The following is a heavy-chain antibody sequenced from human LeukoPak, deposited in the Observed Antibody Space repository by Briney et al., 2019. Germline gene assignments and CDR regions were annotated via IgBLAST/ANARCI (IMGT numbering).Heavy chain of an antibody. CDR3: AKQTTVIPHYFDY. V-gene: IGHV3-23*01. D-gene: IGHD4-17*01. J-gene: IGHJ4*02. CDR2: ISGSGGST. Sequence: GGSLRLSCAASGFTFSSYAMSWVRQAPGKGLEWVSAISGSGGSTYYADSVKGRFTISRDNSRNTLYLQMNSMRAEDTAVYYCAKQTTVIPHYFDYWGQGTLVTISS. CDR1: GFTFSSYA.